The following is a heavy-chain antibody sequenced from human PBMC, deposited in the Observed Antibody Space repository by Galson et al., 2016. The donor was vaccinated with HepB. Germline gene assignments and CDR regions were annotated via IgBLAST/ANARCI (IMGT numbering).Heavy chain of an antibody. CDR1: GGSISTYY. Sequence: SETLSLTCTVSGGSISTYYWSWIRQPPGKGLEWIGYIYSSETIDYSPSLKSRVTIIVDTSKKFSLKLNSVTAADTALYYCARGVGGTGDAFDIWGQGTMVTVAS. J-gene: IGHJ3*02. D-gene: IGHD6-19*01. CDR2: IYSSETI. V-gene: IGHV4-59*01. CDR3: ARGVGGTGDAFDI.